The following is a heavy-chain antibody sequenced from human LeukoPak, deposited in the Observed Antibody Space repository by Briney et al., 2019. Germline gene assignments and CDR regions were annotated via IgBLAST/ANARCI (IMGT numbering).Heavy chain of an antibody. V-gene: IGHV4-4*07. D-gene: IGHD6-13*01. Sequence: SETLSLTCTVSGGSISSYYWSWIRQPAGKGLEWIGRIYTSGSTNYNPSLKSRVTMSVDTSKNQFSLKLSSVTAADTAVYYCAGRGYSSSWWRGFDYWGQGTLVTVSS. CDR1: GGSISSYY. CDR3: AGRGYSSSWWRGFDY. J-gene: IGHJ4*02. CDR2: IYTSGST.